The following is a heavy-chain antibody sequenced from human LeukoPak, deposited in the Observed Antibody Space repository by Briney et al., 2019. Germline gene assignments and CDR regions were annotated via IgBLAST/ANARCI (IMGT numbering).Heavy chain of an antibody. CDR1: GVSLTYYY. V-gene: IGHV4-59*01. CDR3: ARTVSSKKYCSSTSCYSMVDY. D-gene: IGHD2-2*02. Sequence: SETLSLTCTVSGVSLTYYYWTWIRQSPGRRPEWIGYIYYSGSTHYNPSLESRVAFSVDTSKNQVSLRLSSVTAADTAIYYCARTVSSKKYCSSTSCYSMVDYWGQGTLVTVSS. J-gene: IGHJ4*02. CDR2: IYYSGST.